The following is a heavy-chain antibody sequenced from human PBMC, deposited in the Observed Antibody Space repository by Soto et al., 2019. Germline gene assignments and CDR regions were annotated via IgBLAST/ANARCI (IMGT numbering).Heavy chain of an antibody. CDR2: IWYDGSNK. V-gene: IGHV3-33*06. J-gene: IGHJ4*02. Sequence: GSLRLSCAASGFTFSSYGMHWVRQAPGKGLEWVAVIWYDGSNKYYADSVKGRFTISRDNSKNTLYLQMNGLRAEDTAVYYCAKTGPYFDYWADYWGQGTLVTVSS. CDR3: AKTGPYFDYWADY. CDR1: GFTFSSYG. D-gene: IGHD3-9*01.